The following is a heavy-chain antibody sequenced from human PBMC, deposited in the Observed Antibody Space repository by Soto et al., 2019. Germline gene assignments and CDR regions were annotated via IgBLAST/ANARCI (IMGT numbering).Heavy chain of an antibody. J-gene: IGHJ4*02. V-gene: IGHV3-53*01. Sequence: GGSLRLSCATSGLTFSNYAMSWVRQAPGKGLEWVSILYSGGSTYYADSVKGRFTISRDNSKNTLYLQMNSLRAEDTAVYYCARVISYSGYDCWGQGTLVTVSS. CDR3: ARVISYSGYDC. D-gene: IGHD5-12*01. CDR2: LYSGGST. CDR1: GLTFSNYA.